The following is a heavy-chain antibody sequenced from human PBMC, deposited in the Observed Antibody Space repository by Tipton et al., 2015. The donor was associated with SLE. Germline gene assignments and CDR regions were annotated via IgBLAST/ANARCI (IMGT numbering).Heavy chain of an antibody. V-gene: IGHV3-21*03. CDR3: ARVLEYQLLGWRYFDY. J-gene: IGHJ4*02. Sequence: SLRLSCAASGFIFSSYSMNWVRQAPGKGLEWASSISSSSSYIYYADSVKGRFTIPRDNAKNSLYLQMNSLRAEDTAVYYCARVLEYQLLGWRYFDYWGQGTLVTVSS. D-gene: IGHD2-2*01. CDR2: ISSSSSYI. CDR1: GFIFSSYS.